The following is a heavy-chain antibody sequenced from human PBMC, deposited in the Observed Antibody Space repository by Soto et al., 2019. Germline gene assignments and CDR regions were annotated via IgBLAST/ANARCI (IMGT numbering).Heavy chain of an antibody. J-gene: IGHJ4*02. D-gene: IGHD3-10*01. CDR2: ISYDGSNK. Sequence: QVQLVESGGGVVQPGRSLRLSCAASGFTFSSYGMHWVRQAPGKGLEWVAVISYDGSNKYYADSVKGRFTISRDNSKNTLYLQMNSLRAEDTAVYYCAKDLFTMVRGVIDYWGQGTLVTVSS. CDR1: GFTFSSYG. CDR3: AKDLFTMVRGVIDY. V-gene: IGHV3-30*18.